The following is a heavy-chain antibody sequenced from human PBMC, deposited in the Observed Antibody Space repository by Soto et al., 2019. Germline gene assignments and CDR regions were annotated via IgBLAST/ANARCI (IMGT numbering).Heavy chain of an antibody. CDR1: GFTFDDYA. V-gene: IGHV3-9*01. Sequence: PGGSLRLSCAASGFTFDDYAMHWVRQAPGKGLEWVSGISWNSGSIAYADSVKGRFTISRDNAKNSLYLQMNSLITEDTAFYYCAKDSVVAAAGYGTDVWGQGTTVTVSS. CDR2: ISWNSGSI. CDR3: AKDSVVAAAGYGTDV. J-gene: IGHJ6*02. D-gene: IGHD2-15*01.